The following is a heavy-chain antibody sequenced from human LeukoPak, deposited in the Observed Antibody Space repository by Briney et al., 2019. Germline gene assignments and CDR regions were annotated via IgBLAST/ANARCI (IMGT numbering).Heavy chain of an antibody. V-gene: IGHV5-51*01. CDR1: GYSFTSYW. CDR3: ARALRDCSSTTCYGYNWFDP. Sequence: GESLKISCKGSGYSFTSYWIGWVRQMPGKGLEWMGIIYPGDSDTRYSPSSQGQLTISADKSISTAYLQWSSLKASDTAMYYCARALRDCSSTTCYGYNWFDPWGQGTLVTVSS. J-gene: IGHJ5*02. CDR2: IYPGDSDT. D-gene: IGHD2-2*01.